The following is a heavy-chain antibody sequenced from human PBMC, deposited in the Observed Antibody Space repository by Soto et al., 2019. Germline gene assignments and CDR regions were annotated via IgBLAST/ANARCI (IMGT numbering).Heavy chain of an antibody. CDR3: ARIAVAGDSGDY. Sequence: GGSLRLSCAASGVTFSSYSMNWVSQDPGKGLEWVSSISSSSSYIYYADSVKGRFTISRDNAKNSLYLQMNSLRAEVTAVYYCARIAVAGDSGDYWGQGTLVTVSS. V-gene: IGHV3-21*01. D-gene: IGHD6-19*01. CDR2: ISSSSSYI. J-gene: IGHJ4*02. CDR1: GVTFSSYS.